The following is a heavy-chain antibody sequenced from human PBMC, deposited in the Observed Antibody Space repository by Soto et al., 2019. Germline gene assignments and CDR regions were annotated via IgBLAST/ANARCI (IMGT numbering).Heavy chain of an antibody. V-gene: IGHV3-30*03. CDR2: ISYDGSDN. CDR1: GFPFTSYG. J-gene: IGHJ4*02. CDR3: VGGQYYFDY. D-gene: IGHD3-10*01. Sequence: QVQLVESGGGVVQPGMSLRLSCAASGFPFTSYGMHWVREGPDKGLEWLAIISYDGSDNYYADSVKGRFTISRDNSKNTLYLQMNSLRPEDTALYYCVGGQYYFDYRGQGTLVIVSS.